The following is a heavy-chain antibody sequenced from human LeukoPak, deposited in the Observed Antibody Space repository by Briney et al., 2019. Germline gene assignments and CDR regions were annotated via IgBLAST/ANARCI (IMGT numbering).Heavy chain of an antibody. CDR2: ISGSGGST. J-gene: IGHJ4*02. V-gene: IGHV3-23*01. D-gene: IGHD3-3*01. Sequence: GGSLRLSCAASGSTFSSYAMSWVRQAPGKGLEWVSAISGSGGSTYYADSVKGRFTISRDNSKNTLYLQMNSLRAEDTAVYYCAKPHYDFWSGYYPYWGQGTLVTVSS. CDR1: GSTFSSYA. CDR3: AKPHYDFWSGYYPY.